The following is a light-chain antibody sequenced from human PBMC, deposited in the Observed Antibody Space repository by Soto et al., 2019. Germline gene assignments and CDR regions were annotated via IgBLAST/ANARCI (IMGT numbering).Light chain of an antibody. J-gene: IGKJ1*01. CDR1: QSVSSY. CDR3: LKRTNWPWT. Sequence: EIVLTQSPATLSLSPGERATLSCRASQSVSSYLAWYQQKPGQTPRLLIYDESNRATGIPDRLSGSGSGTDLTLTISRLEPEDFAVYYCLKRTNWPWTFGQGTKVDIK. V-gene: IGKV3-11*01. CDR2: DES.